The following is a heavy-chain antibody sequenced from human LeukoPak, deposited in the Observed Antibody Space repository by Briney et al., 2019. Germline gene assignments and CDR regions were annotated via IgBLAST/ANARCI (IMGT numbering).Heavy chain of an antibody. Sequence: PSETLSLTCTVSGDSISSYYWSWIRQPPGKGLEWIGYIYDSGNTNYNPSLESRVTISIHTSKNQFSLKLSSVTAADTAVYYCARGLRAGWFDPWGQGTLVTVSS. CDR1: GDSISSYY. V-gene: IGHV4-59*01. CDR2: IYDSGNT. J-gene: IGHJ5*02. CDR3: ARGLRAGWFDP. D-gene: IGHD2-15*01.